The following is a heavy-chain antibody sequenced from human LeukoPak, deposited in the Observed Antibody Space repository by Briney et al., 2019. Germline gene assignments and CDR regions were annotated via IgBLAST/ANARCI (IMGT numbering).Heavy chain of an antibody. J-gene: IGHJ3*02. Sequence: ASVKVSCKASGYTFTNHGISWVRQAPGQGLAWVGWISDHSRDGHYAQKFQGRVTMTSDTSATTAYMELRSLRSDDTAVYYCARKNSGSKDDAFDIWGQGTMVTASA. CDR2: ISDHSRDG. D-gene: IGHD3-10*01. V-gene: IGHV1-18*01. CDR3: ARKNSGSKDDAFDI. CDR1: GYTFTNHG.